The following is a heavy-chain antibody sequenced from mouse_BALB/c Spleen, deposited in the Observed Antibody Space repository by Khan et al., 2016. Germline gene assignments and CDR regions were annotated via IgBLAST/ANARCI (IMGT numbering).Heavy chain of an antibody. V-gene: IGHV7-3*02. Sequence: EVQLQESGGGLVQPGGSLRLSCATSGFTFTDYYMSWVRQPPGKALEWLGFIRNKANGYTTEYSASVKGRFTISRDNSQSILYLQMNTLRAEDSATYYCARDRYDWYFDVWGAGTTVTVSS. CDR2: IRNKANGYTT. CDR3: ARDRYDWYFDV. CDR1: GFTFTDYY. D-gene: IGHD2-14*01. J-gene: IGHJ1*01.